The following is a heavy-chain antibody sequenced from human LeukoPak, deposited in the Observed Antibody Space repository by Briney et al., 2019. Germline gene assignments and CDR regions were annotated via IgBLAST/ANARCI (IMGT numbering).Heavy chain of an antibody. V-gene: IGHV1-69*01. CDR3: ARATGYDILTGYYGN. CDR1: GGTFSSYA. Sequence: ASVKVSCKASGGTFSSYAINWVRQAPGQGLEWMGGIIPIFGTANYAQKFQGRVTITADESTSTAYMELSSLRSEDTAVYYCARATGYDILTGYYGNWGQGTLVTVSS. J-gene: IGHJ4*02. CDR2: IIPIFGTA. D-gene: IGHD3-9*01.